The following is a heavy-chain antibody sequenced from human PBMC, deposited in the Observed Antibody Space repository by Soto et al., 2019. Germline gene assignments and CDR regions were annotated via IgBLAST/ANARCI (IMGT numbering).Heavy chain of an antibody. Sequence: QVQLQESGPGLVKPSQTLSLTCTVSGGSISSGGYYWSWIRQHPGKGLGWIGYIYYSGSTYYNPSIKSRVTISVDTSKNQFSLKLSCVTAADTAVYYCARWVDGGKEGADYYYYGMDVWGQGTTVTVSS. CDR2: IYYSGST. D-gene: IGHD2-15*01. CDR1: GGSISSGGYY. V-gene: IGHV4-31*03. J-gene: IGHJ6*02. CDR3: ARWVDGGKEGADYYYYGMDV.